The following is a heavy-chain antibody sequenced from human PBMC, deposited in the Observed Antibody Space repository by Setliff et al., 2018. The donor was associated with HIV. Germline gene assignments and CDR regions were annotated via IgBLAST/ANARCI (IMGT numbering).Heavy chain of an antibody. J-gene: IGHJ4*02. Sequence: ASVKVSCKASGYTFTSYYMHWVRQAPGQGLEWMGWISVKNGNTNYAQNLQGRVTMTTDKSTSTAYMELRSLRSDDTAVYYCARGQYGDELFDYWGQGTLVTVSS. CDR1: GYTFTSYY. CDR2: ISVKNGNT. CDR3: ARGQYGDELFDY. V-gene: IGHV1-18*04. D-gene: IGHD4-17*01.